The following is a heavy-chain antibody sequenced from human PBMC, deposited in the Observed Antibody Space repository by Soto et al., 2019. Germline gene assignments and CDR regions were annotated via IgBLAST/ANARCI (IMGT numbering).Heavy chain of an antibody. D-gene: IGHD3-10*01. V-gene: IGHV4-34*01. CDR1: GGSFSGYQ. CDR3: ARGLILWFGELSRRGGYYYCMDV. CDR2: INDSGNI. Sequence: QVQLQQWGAGLLKPSETLSLTCAVYGGSFSGYQWSWIRQTPGKGLEWIGEINDSGNINYNPSLKSRVTIFLDTPKKQTSLKLSSVTAADTAVYYSARGLILWFGELSRRGGYYYCMDVWGKGTTVIVSS. J-gene: IGHJ6*03.